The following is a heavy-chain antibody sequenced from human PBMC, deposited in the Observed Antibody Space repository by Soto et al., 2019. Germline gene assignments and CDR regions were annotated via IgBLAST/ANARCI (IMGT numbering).Heavy chain of an antibody. CDR2: IYFTGNT. J-gene: IGHJ4*02. CDR3: VSGDAWGVLLDY. CDR1: GASINSGGYY. D-gene: IGHD2-21*02. V-gene: IGHV4-31*03. Sequence: SETLSLTCTVSGASINSGGYYWNWVRLLPGRGLEWIGYIYFTGNTYYNPSLESRVTISLDTPQNQFSLELNSVSAADTAVYYCVSGDAWGVLLDYCGQGPLVTVPS.